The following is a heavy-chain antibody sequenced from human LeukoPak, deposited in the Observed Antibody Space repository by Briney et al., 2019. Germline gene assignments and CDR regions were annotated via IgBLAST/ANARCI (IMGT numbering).Heavy chain of an antibody. V-gene: IGHV3-33*01. Sequence: GGSLGLSCAASGFTFSSYGMHWVRQAPGKGLEWVAVIWYDGSNKYYADSVKGRFTISRDNSKNTLYLQMNSLRAEDTAVYYCARDPLRGYSYGYFGLGEPTYYFDYWGQGTLVTVSS. CDR2: IWYDGSNK. D-gene: IGHD5-18*01. CDR1: GFTFSSYG. CDR3: ARDPLRGYSYGYFGLGEPTYYFDY. J-gene: IGHJ4*02.